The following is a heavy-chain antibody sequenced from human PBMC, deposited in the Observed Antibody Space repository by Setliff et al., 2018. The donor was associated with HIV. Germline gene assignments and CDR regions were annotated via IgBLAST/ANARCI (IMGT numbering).Heavy chain of an antibody. V-gene: IGHV1-69-2*01. CDR1: GYTFTDYY. Sequence: ASVKVSCKASGYTFTDYYIHWVQQAPGKGLEWMGRVDPEDGETTYAEKFQGRINITADTSTDTAYLELSRLRSEDSAFYYCTTPLDSSGYFGSDYFDYWGQGALVTVSS. J-gene: IGHJ4*02. CDR2: VDPEDGET. D-gene: IGHD3-22*01. CDR3: TTPLDSSGYFGSDYFDY.